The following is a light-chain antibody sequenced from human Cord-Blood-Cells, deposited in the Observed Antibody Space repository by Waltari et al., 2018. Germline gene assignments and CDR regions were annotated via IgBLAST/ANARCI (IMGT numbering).Light chain of an antibody. Sequence: QSVLTKPPSASGPPGQRVTISCSGSSSNIGSNSVYWYQQLPGTAPKPLIYGHNQRASGAPGPFSGCKSGTSAPLASSGLRSEDEAVYYCAAWDDSRSGVVYGGGTKLTVL. CDR1: SSNIGSNS. V-gene: IGLV1-47*01. CDR2: GHN. J-gene: IGLJ3*02. CDR3: AAWDDSRSGVV.